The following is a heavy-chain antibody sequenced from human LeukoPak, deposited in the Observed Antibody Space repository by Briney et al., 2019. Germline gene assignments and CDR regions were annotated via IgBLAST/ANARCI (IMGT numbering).Heavy chain of an antibody. D-gene: IGHD2-2*01. CDR2: ISSDSSTI. CDR3: ANTEYQRLGTDY. J-gene: IGHJ4*02. Sequence: GGSLRLSCAASGFTFSDYYMSWLRQAPGKGLEWVSYISSDSSTIYYADSVKGRFTISRDNAKKSLYLQMNSLRTEDTAVYYCANTEYQRLGTDYWGQGTLVTVSS. V-gene: IGHV3-11*04. CDR1: GFTFSDYY.